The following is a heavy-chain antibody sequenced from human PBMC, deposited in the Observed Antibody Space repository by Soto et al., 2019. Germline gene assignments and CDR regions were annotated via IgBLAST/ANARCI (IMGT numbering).Heavy chain of an antibody. V-gene: IGHV3-7*01. D-gene: IGHD1-26*01. J-gene: IGHJ4*02. CDR2: IKQDGNEK. Sequence: GGSLRLSCVASGFTFSSYWMSWVRQAPGKGLEWVANIKQDGNEKYYVDSVKGRFTISRDNAKNSLYLQMNSLRAEDTAVYYCARDILKSELHLDCWGQGTLVTVSS. CDR3: ARDILKSELHLDC. CDR1: GFTFSSYW.